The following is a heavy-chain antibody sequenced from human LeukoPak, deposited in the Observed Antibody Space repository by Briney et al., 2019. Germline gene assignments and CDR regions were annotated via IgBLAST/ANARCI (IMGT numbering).Heavy chain of an antibody. CDR1: GYTFTTYG. Sequence: ASVKVSCKTSGYTFTTYGITWVRQAPGQGLEWMGWTNPDNGNTNYAQKFQGRVSITTDTSTRTAYMELRSLRSDDTAVYYCARGGGSSGYYYEDYWGQGTLVTVSS. D-gene: IGHD3-22*01. CDR2: TNPDNGNT. J-gene: IGHJ4*02. CDR3: ARGGGSSGYYYEDY. V-gene: IGHV1-18*01.